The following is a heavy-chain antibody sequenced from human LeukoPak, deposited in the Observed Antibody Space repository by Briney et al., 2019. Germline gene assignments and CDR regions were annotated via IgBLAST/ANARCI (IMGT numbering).Heavy chain of an antibody. V-gene: IGHV3-30-3*01. CDR3: ARDNVPTVTTGGYFDY. D-gene: IGHD4-17*01. J-gene: IGHJ4*02. CDR1: GFTFSSYA. Sequence: GGSLRLSCAASGFTFSSYAMHWVRQAPGKGLEWVAVISYDGSNKYYADSVKGRFTISRDNSKNTLYLQMNSLRAEDTAVYYCARDNVPTVTTGGYFDYWGQGTLVTVSS. CDR2: ISYDGSNK.